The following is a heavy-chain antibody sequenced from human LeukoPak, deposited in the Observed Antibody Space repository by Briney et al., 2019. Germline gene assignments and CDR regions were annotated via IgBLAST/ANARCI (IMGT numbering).Heavy chain of an antibody. CDR2: IYYSGST. CDR3: ARGPRFGELLLDY. J-gene: IGHJ4*02. D-gene: IGHD3-10*01. CDR1: GGSISSSSYY. Sequence: SETLSLTCTVSGGSISSSSYYWGWHRQPPGKGLEWIGSIYYSGSTYYNPSLKSRVTISVDTSKNQFSLKLSSVTAADTAVYYCARGPRFGELLLDYWGQGTLVTVSS. V-gene: IGHV4-39*01.